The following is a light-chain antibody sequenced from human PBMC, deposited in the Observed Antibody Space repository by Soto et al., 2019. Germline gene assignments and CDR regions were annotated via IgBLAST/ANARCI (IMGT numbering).Light chain of an antibody. CDR3: QQGNSFPIT. V-gene: IGKV1-12*01. Sequence: DIQITQSPASLSASLLDRVTITCRASQGIAGWLAWYQQKPGKAPNLLISAASSLQSGVPSRFSGSGSGTDFTLSISSLQPEDFATYYCQQGNSFPITFGQGTRLEIK. J-gene: IGKJ5*01. CDR1: QGIAGW. CDR2: AAS.